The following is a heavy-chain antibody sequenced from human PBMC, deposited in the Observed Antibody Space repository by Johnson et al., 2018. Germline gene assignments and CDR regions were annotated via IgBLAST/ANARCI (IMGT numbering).Heavy chain of an antibody. Sequence: VQLVQSGGGLVQPGGSLRLSRAASGFTFSNYDMHWVRQATGKGLEWVSAIGSADDTYYSGSVKGRFPISREDAKNSLYLQKNSLRAGDTEVYYCARVRGARETGTTSGYYNYMDVWGKGPTVTVSS. CDR2: IGSADDT. V-gene: IGHV3-13*01. D-gene: IGHD1-7*01. CDR3: ARVRGARETGTTSGYYNYMDV. CDR1: GFTFSNYD. J-gene: IGHJ6*03.